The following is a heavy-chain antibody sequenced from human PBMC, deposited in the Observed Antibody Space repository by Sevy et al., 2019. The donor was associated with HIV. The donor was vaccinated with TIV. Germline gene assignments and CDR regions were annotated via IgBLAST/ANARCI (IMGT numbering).Heavy chain of an antibody. CDR3: ARTSPYFYYGMDV. V-gene: IGHV4-59*01. Sequence: LSLTCTVSGDSISGYYWSWIRQPPGKGLEWIGYFYYSGSTNYNPSLKGQVSISVDTSKNQVSLKLSSVTAADTAVYFCARTSPYFYYGMDVWGQGTPVTVSS. D-gene: IGHD4-17*01. CDR2: FYYSGST. J-gene: IGHJ6*02. CDR1: GDSISGYY.